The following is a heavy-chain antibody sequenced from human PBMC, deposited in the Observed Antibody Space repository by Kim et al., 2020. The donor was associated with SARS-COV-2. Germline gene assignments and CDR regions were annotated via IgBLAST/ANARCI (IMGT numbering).Heavy chain of an antibody. V-gene: IGHV3-21*01. J-gene: IGHJ5*02. CDR2: ISSSSSYI. D-gene: IGHD3-22*01. Sequence: GGSLRLSCAASGFTFSSYSMNWVRQAPGKGLEWVSSISSSSSYIYYADSVKGRFTISRDNAKNSLYLQMNSLRAEDTAVYYCARDPARRYYYDSSEPWGQGTLVTVSS. CDR3: ARDPARRYYYDSSEP. CDR1: GFTFSSYS.